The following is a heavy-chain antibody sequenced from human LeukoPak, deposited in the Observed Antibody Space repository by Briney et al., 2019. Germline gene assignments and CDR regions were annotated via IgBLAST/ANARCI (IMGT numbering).Heavy chain of an antibody. J-gene: IGHJ4*02. CDR1: GGSFSGYY. CDR2: INHSGST. Sequence: KPSETLSLTCAVYGGSFSGYYWSWIRQPPGKGLEWIGEINHSGSTNYNPSLKSRVTISADTSKNQFSLKLSSVTAADTAVYYCARAYYDFWSGYYTGFDYWGQGTLVTASS. CDR3: ARAYYDFWSGYYTGFDY. D-gene: IGHD3-3*01. V-gene: IGHV4-34*01.